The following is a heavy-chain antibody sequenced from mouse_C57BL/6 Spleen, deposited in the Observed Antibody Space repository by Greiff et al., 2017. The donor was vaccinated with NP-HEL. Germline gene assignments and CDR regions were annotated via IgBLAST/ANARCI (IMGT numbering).Heavy chain of an antibody. J-gene: IGHJ2*01. CDR1: GFTFTDYY. Sequence: EVKLVESGGGLVQPGGSLSLSCAASGFTFTDYYMSWVRQPPGKALEWLGFIRNKANGYTTEYSASVKGRLTIARASSQSILYLQMIALSAEYSTTYYCAGYRGLRRRYFDYWGQGTTLTVSS. CDR2: IRNKANGYTT. V-gene: IGHV7-3*01. CDR3: AGYRGLRRRYFDY. D-gene: IGHD3-3*01.